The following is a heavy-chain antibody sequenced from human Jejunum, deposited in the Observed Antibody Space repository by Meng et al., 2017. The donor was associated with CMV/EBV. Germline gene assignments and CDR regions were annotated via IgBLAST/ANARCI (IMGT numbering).Heavy chain of an antibody. V-gene: IGHV1-69*01. Sequence: FRSFVISWVGQGPGQGPEWMGGIIPMFATAKYSQKFQGRVTITADESTSTAYMEVSSLRPEDTAVYYCAKDIRGSGLFDHYYGLDVWGQGTTVTVSS. D-gene: IGHD3-3*01. CDR1: FRSFV. CDR2: IIPMFATA. J-gene: IGHJ6*02. CDR3: AKDIRGSGLFDHYYGLDV.